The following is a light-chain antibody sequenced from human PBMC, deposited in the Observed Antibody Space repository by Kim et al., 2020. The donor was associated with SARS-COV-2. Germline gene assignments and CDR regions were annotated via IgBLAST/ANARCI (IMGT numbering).Light chain of an antibody. J-gene: IGLJ2*01. CDR1: SGTFTSSY. CDR3: QSYDDTTVV. CDR2: EDY. V-gene: IGLV6-57*03. Sequence: GSTVNISCTRKSGTFTSSYVQWFQQRPGSVPTIVIFEDYQRPSGVPDRFSGSVDSSSNSASLTISGLKTEDEGDYYCQSYDDTTVVFGGGTKLTVL.